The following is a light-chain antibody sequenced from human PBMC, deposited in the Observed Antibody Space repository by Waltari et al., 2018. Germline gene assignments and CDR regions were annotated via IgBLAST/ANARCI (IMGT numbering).Light chain of an antibody. CDR3: QRYDNLPIFA. V-gene: IGKV1-33*01. CDR1: QDITNY. CDR2: DAS. J-gene: IGKJ3*01. Sequence: DIQLTQSPPSLSASVGDRVTITWRASQDITNYLNWYQQKPGKAPKLLIHDASKLEIGVPSRFSGSQSGTHFTLTISSLQPEDIGTYYCQRYDNLPIFAFGPGTKVEI.